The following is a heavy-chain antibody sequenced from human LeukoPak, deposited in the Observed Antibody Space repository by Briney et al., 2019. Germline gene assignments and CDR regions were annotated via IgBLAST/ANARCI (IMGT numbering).Heavy chain of an antibody. V-gene: IGHV3-30-3*01. J-gene: IGHJ5*02. Sequence: PGGSLRLSCAASAFTFSNYAMHWVRQAPGKGLEGVAVISYDGSAKYYADSVKGRLTISRDNSKNTLYLQMNTLRAEDTAIYYCARDGRFVIAAAGKGAQRNWFDPWGQGTLVTVSS. CDR1: AFTFSNYA. CDR2: ISYDGSAK. CDR3: ARDGRFVIAAAGKGAQRNWFDP. D-gene: IGHD6-13*01.